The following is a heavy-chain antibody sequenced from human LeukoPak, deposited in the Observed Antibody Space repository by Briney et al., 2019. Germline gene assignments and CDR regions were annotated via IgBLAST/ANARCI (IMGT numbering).Heavy chain of an antibody. CDR3: AGQWLRLGPIDY. Sequence: GGSLRLSCSVSGFTFISYSMTWVRQAPGKGLEWLSSISGNGDNTYYADSVRGRFTISRDNSKDTLYLQMNSLRVDDTAVYYCAGQWLRLGPIDYWGQGTLVSVSS. V-gene: IGHV3-23*01. D-gene: IGHD5-12*01. J-gene: IGHJ4*02. CDR2: ISGNGDNT. CDR1: GFTFISYS.